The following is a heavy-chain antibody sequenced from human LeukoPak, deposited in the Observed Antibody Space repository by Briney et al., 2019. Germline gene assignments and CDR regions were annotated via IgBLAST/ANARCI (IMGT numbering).Heavy chain of an antibody. CDR1: GFTFSDYA. D-gene: IGHD3-9*01. Sequence: GASLRLSCAASGFTFSDYAMSWVRQAPGKGLEWVSAILGSGGSTYYADSVKGRFTVSRDNSKSTLYLQMNSLRAEDTALYYCAKWGDYDVLTGYYVPDYWGQGTLVTVSS. J-gene: IGHJ4*02. CDR3: AKWGDYDVLTGYYVPDY. V-gene: IGHV3-23*01. CDR2: ILGSGGST.